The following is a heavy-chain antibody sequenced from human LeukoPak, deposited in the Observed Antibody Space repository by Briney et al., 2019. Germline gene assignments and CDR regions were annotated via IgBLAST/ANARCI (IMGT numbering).Heavy chain of an antibody. D-gene: IGHD3-16*01. Sequence: PSETLSLTCTVSGGSISSSSYYWSWIRQPPGKGLEWIGYIYYSGSTYYNPSLKSRVTISVDTSKNQFSLKLSSVTAADTAVYYCARVSGVPIMITFGGVRSRGDRDIDYWGQGTLVTVSS. V-gene: IGHV4-30-4*01. CDR1: GGSISSSSYY. CDR2: IYYSGST. CDR3: ARVSGVPIMITFGGVRSRGDRDIDY. J-gene: IGHJ4*02.